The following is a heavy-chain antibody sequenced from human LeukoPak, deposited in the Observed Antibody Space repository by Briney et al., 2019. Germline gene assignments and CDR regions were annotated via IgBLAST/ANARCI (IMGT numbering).Heavy chain of an antibody. CDR2: ISSRSSYI. D-gene: IGHD2-15*01. CDR3: ARGGCDGGSCYNDY. Sequence: GGSLRLSCAASGXTFSSYSMNWVRQAPGKGLEWVSSISSRSSYIYYADSVKGRFTISRDNAKNSLYLQMNSLRAEDTAVYYCARGGCDGGSCYNDYWGQGTLVTVSS. CDR1: GXTFSSYS. V-gene: IGHV3-21*01. J-gene: IGHJ4*02.